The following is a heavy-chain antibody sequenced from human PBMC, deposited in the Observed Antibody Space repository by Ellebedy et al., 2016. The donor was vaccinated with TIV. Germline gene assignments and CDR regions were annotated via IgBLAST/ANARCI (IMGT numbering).Heavy chain of an antibody. D-gene: IGHD5-12*01. V-gene: IGHV4-39*01. CDR1: GGSISSYY. CDR2: VYYSGGT. CDR3: ARLGGGGYDLDY. Sequence: SETLSLTFTVSGGSISSYYWGWVRQPPGKRLEWIGSVYYSGGTYYSPSLQSRVTISVDTSKNQFSLKLTSVTAADTAIYHCARLGGGGYDLDYWGQGTLVTVSS. J-gene: IGHJ4*02.